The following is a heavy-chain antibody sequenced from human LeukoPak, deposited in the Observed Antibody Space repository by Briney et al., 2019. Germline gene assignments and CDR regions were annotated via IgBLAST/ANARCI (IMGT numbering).Heavy chain of an antibody. D-gene: IGHD1-26*01. Sequence: NPSETLSLTRTVSGGSISSRSYYWGWIRQPPGKGLEWIGSLYYSGSTYYNPSLKSRVSISVDTSKKQFSLKLSSVTAADTAVYYCARWEESDGFDIWGQGTMVTVSS. CDR1: GGSISSRSYY. CDR3: ARWEESDGFDI. J-gene: IGHJ3*02. CDR2: LYYSGST. V-gene: IGHV4-39*01.